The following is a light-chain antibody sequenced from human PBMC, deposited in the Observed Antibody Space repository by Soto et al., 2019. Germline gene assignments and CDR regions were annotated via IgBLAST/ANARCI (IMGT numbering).Light chain of an antibody. J-gene: IGLJ2*01. CDR1: NSDVGGYNY. Sequence: QSALTQPRSVSRSPGQSVTISCTGTNSDVGGYNYVSWYQQHPGKAPKLMIYDVSKRPSGVPDRFSGSKSGNTASLTISGLQAEDEADYYCCSYAGSYTVVFGGGTKLTVL. CDR2: DVS. V-gene: IGLV2-11*01. CDR3: CSYAGSYTVV.